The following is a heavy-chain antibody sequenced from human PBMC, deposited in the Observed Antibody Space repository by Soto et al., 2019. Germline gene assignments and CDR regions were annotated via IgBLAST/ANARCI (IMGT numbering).Heavy chain of an antibody. CDR1: GGSFSGYF. CDR3: ARGGSSDWQVAFDF. V-gene: IGHV4-34*01. J-gene: IGHJ3*01. D-gene: IGHD6-19*01. Sequence: PSETLSLTCDVYGGSFSGYFWNWIRLSPGKGLEWIGKVNHNGRNNYNPSLKSRVTISLDMSKKQISLKLTSVTAADTAVYYCARGGSSDWQVAFDFWGQGTMVTVSS. CDR2: VNHNGRN.